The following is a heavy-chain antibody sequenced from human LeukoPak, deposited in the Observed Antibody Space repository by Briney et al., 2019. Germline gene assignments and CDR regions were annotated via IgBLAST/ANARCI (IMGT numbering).Heavy chain of an antibody. V-gene: IGHV3-23*01. CDR3: AKGPGYYPSYFDY. Sequence: PGGSLRLSCAASGFTFSSYAMSRVRQAPGKGLEWVSGISGSGGSTYYADSVKGRFTISRDNSKNTVFLEMNSLRADDTAVYYCAKGPGYYPSYFDYWGQGTLVTVSS. J-gene: IGHJ4*02. CDR2: ISGSGGST. D-gene: IGHD3-9*01. CDR1: GFTFSSYA.